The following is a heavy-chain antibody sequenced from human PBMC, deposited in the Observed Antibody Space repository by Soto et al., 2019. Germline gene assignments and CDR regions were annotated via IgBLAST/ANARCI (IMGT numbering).Heavy chain of an antibody. D-gene: IGHD6-13*01. J-gene: IGHJ5*02. CDR3: AREPPRATAGLNYFDP. Sequence: QVQLVQSGTEVKKPGASVKVSCKTSGYTFTNFSISWVRQAPGQGLEWMGWISAFNGHTHHAQKFQGRVTLTTDTSTTTAFLELRSLRSDDTAVYYCAREPPRATAGLNYFDPWGQGTLVSVSS. CDR2: ISAFNGHT. V-gene: IGHV1-18*01. CDR1: GYTFTNFS.